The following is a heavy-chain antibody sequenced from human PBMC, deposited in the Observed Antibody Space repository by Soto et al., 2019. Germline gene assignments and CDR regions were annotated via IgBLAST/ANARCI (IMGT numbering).Heavy chain of an antibody. CDR3: ARDSSGWYGRVGYGMDV. CDR2: ISSSSSYI. D-gene: IGHD6-19*01. V-gene: IGHV3-21*01. J-gene: IGHJ6*02. Sequence: PGGSLRLSCAASGFTFSSYSMNWVRQAPGKGLEWASSISSSSSYIYYADSVKGRFTISRDNAKNSLYLQMNSLRAEDTAVYYCARDSSGWYGRVGYGMDVWGQGTTVTAP. CDR1: GFTFSSYS.